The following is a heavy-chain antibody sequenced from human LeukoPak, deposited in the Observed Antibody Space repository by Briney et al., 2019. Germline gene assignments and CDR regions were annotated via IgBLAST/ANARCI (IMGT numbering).Heavy chain of an antibody. V-gene: IGHV3-30*02. CDR3: AKDHLDAFDI. CDR2: IRYDGSNK. Sequence: GASLRLSCAASGFTFSSYGMHWVRQAPGKGLEWVAFIRYDGSNKYYADSVKGRFTISRDNSKNTLYLQMNSLRAEDTAVYYCAKDHLDAFDIWGQGTMVTVSS. J-gene: IGHJ3*02. CDR1: GFTFSSYG.